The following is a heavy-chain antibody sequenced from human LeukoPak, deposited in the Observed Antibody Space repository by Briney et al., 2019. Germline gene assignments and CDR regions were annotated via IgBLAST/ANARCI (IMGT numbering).Heavy chain of an antibody. D-gene: IGHD5-24*01. CDR3: AKDARGGEGNNYDS. J-gene: IGHJ5*01. Sequence: SETLSLTCTVSGGSVSSGSYYWSWIRQPPGKGLELIVSISDSGSTNYNPSPKSGFIISEDPPKNHFSLKLRPVTGPTTAVNSVAKDARGGEGNNYDSGGKGPLAT. CDR2: ISDSGST. V-gene: IGHV4-61*03. CDR1: GGSVSSGSYY.